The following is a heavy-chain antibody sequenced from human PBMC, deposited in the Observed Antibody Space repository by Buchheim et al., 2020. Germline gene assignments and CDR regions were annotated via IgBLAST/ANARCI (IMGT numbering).Heavy chain of an antibody. V-gene: IGHV1-46*03. Sequence: QAQLVQSGAEVKKPGASVRISCKASGYTFTRFYIHWFRQAPGQGLEWMGIINPGGEPITYALKFQGRVTMTRDTSTNTVYMELSSLRSEDTAMYYCARELGSTYYFDYWGQGTL. CDR2: INPGGEPI. CDR3: ARELGSTYYFDY. CDR1: GYTFTRFY. D-gene: IGHD3-10*01. J-gene: IGHJ4*02.